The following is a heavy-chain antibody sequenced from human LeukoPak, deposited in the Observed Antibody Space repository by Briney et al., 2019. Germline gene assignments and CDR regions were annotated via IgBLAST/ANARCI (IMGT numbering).Heavy chain of an antibody. CDR1: GGSISSYY. J-gene: IGHJ5*02. D-gene: IGHD3-22*01. CDR2: IYYSGST. V-gene: IGHV4-59*01. Sequence: SETLSLTCTVSGGSISSYYWSWIRQPPGKGLEWIGYIYYSGSTNYNPSLKSRVTISVDTSKNQFSLKLSSVTAADTAVYYCAGAITMIRGNWFDPWGQGTLVTVSS. CDR3: AGAITMIRGNWFDP.